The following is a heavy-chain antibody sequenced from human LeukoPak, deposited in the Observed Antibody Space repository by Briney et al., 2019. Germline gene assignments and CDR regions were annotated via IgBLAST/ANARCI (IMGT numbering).Heavy chain of an antibody. J-gene: IGHJ4*02. CDR1: GGTFSSYA. D-gene: IGHD6-6*01. Sequence: GASVKVSCKASGGTFSSYAISWVRQATGQGLEWMGGIIPIFGTANYAQKFQGRVTITADESTSTAYMELSSLRSEDTAVYYCARDGPYSSSPEVFDYWGQGTLVTVSS. CDR2: IIPIFGTA. V-gene: IGHV1-69*13. CDR3: ARDGPYSSSPEVFDY.